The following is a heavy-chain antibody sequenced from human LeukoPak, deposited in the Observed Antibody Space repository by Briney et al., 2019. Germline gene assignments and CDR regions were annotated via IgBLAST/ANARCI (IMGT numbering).Heavy chain of an antibody. CDR2: INPNSGGT. J-gene: IGHJ4*02. V-gene: IGHV1-2*02. CDR3: ARDKVAGVGALDY. Sequence: VASVKVSCKASGNTFTGYYIYWVRQAPGQGPEWMGRINPNSGGTNYAQKFQGRVTMTRDTSISTAYMELSRLRSDDTAVYYCARDKVAGVGALDYWGQGTLVTVSS. CDR1: GNTFTGYY. D-gene: IGHD3-16*01.